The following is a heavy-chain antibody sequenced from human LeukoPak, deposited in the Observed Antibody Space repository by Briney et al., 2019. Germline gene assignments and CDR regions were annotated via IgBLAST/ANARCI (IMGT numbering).Heavy chain of an antibody. J-gene: IGHJ6*02. Sequence: ASVKVSCKASGYTFTGYYMHWVRQAPGQGLEWMGWINPNSGGTNYAQKFQGRVTMTRDTSISTAYMELSRLRSDDTAVYYCARAHRIAAASDYYGMDVWGQGTTATVSS. CDR2: INPNSGGT. CDR1: GYTFTGYY. D-gene: IGHD6-13*01. V-gene: IGHV1-2*02. CDR3: ARAHRIAAASDYYGMDV.